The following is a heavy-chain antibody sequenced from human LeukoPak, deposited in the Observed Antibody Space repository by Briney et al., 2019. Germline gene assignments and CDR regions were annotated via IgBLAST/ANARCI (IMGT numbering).Heavy chain of an antibody. CDR2: INPNSGGT. CDR1: GYTFTSYY. V-gene: IGHV1-2*02. Sequence: ASVKVSCKASGYTFTSYYMHWARQAPGQGLEWMGWINPNSGGTNYAQKFQGRVTMTRDTSISTAYMELSRLRSDDTAVYYCARVHSSGWSQAFDIWGQGTMVTVSS. D-gene: IGHD6-19*01. CDR3: ARVHSSGWSQAFDI. J-gene: IGHJ3*02.